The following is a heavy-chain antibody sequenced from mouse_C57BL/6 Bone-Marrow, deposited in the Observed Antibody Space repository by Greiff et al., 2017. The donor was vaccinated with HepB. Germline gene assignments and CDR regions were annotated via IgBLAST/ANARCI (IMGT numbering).Heavy chain of an antibody. CDR3: ASPNSGSSYVDYFDY. CDR1: GYTFTSYG. CDR2: IYPRSGNT. V-gene: IGHV1-81*01. Sequence: VKLQQSGAELARPGASVKLSCKASGYTFTSYGISWVKQSTGQGLEWIGEIYPRSGNTYYNEKFKGKATLTADKSSSTAYMELRSLTSEDSAVYFCASPNSGSSYVDYFDYWDRGPALSVSS. J-gene: IGHJ2*01. D-gene: IGHD1-1*01.